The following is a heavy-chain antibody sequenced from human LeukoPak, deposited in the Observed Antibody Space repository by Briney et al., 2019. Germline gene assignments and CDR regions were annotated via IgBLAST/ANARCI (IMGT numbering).Heavy chain of an antibody. J-gene: IGHJ4*02. CDR1: GGSFSGYY. D-gene: IGHD5-12*01. CDR3: ARSFFSVLVATKIFDY. CDR2: INHSGST. Sequence: SETLSLTCAVYGGSFSGYYRSWIRQPPGKGLEWIGEINHSGSTNYNPSLKSRVTISVDTSKNQFSLKPSSVTAADTAVYYCARSFFSVLVATKIFDYWGQGTLVTVSS. V-gene: IGHV4-34*01.